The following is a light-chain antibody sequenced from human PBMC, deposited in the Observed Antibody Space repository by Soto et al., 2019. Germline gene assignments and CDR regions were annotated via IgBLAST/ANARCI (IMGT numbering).Light chain of an antibody. J-gene: IGKJ1*01. V-gene: IGKV1-6*01. CDR1: QDIRSD. CDR3: LQDHTYPWT. CDR2: AAS. Sequence: AIQVTQSPSSLSASVGDRVTISCRASQDIRSDLCWYQQEPGKAPKMLIFAASSLQSGVPSRFSGNASGTTFTLTISSLQPEDVATYYCLQDHTYPWTFGQGTRVEI.